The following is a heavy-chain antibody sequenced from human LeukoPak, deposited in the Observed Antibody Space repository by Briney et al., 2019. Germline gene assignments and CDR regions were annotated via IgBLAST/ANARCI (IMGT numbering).Heavy chain of an antibody. CDR3: VRVVTTSSGWYHFDN. CDR1: GFAITDHH. CDR2: SQTTKPNSCTT. J-gene: IGHJ4*02. Sequence: GGSLRLSCAVSGFAITDHHMDWVRQAPGKGMEWVGRSQTTKPNSCTTEYAASVKGRFTISRDDSKNSLYLQLNSLKTEDTAVYSRVRVVTTSSGWYHFDNWGQGTLVTVSS. D-gene: IGHD6-13*01. V-gene: IGHV3-72*01.